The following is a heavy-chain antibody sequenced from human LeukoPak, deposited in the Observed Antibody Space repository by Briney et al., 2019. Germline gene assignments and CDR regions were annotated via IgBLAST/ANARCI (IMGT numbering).Heavy chain of an antibody. CDR3: ARHSRPMTTGGGMDV. CDR1: GYTFINYW. J-gene: IGHJ6*02. V-gene: IGHV5-51*01. CDR2: IFPGDSDT. D-gene: IGHD2-8*02. Sequence: LGESLKISCKTSGYTFINYWIAWVRQKPGKGLAWMGIIFPGDSDTRYSPSLQGQVTISADKSINTAYLQWTSLKASDTAIYYCARHSRPMTTGGGMDVWGQGTTVTVSS.